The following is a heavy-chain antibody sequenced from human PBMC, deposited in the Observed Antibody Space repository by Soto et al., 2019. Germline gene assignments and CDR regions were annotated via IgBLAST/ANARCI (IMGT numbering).Heavy chain of an antibody. D-gene: IGHD3-3*01. V-gene: IGHV3-33*01. Sequence: QVQLVESGGGVVQPGRSLRLSCAASGFTFSSYGMHWVRQAPGKGLEWVAVIWYDGSNKYYADSVKGRLTISRDNSKNTLYLQMNSLRAEDTAVYYCARGALGRRGAFDYWGQGTLVTVSS. CDR3: ARGALGRRGAFDY. CDR2: IWYDGSNK. CDR1: GFTFSSYG. J-gene: IGHJ4*02.